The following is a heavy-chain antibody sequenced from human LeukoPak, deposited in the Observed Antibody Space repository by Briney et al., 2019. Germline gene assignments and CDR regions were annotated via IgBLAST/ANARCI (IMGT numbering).Heavy chain of an antibody. Sequence: SETLSLTCTVSGGSITSYYWSWIRQPPGKGLEWIGYIYYSGSTNYNPSLKSRVTISVDTSKNQFSLKLSSVSAADTAVYYCAGTGWQQLVHDAFDIWGQGTMVTVSS. CDR3: AGTGWQQLVHDAFDI. J-gene: IGHJ3*02. CDR1: GGSITSYY. V-gene: IGHV4-59*01. D-gene: IGHD6-13*01. CDR2: IYYSGST.